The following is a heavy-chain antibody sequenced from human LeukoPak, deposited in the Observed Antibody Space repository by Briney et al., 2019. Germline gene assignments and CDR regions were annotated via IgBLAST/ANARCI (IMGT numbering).Heavy chain of an antibody. V-gene: IGHV4-39*01. D-gene: IGHD2-15*01. J-gene: IGHJ2*01. CDR1: GGSISSSSYY. Sequence: SETLSRTCTVSGGSISSSSYYWGWIRQPPGKGLEWIGSIYYSGSTYYNPSLKSRVTISVDTSKNQFSLKLSSVTAADTAVYYCARTIVVVVAATEGYFDLWGRGTLVTVSS. CDR3: ARTIVVVVAATEGYFDL. CDR2: IYYSGST.